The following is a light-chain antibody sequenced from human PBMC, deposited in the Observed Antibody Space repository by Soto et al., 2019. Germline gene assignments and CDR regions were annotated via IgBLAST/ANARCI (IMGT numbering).Light chain of an antibody. CDR2: DAS. J-gene: IGKJ2*01. Sequence: DIQMTQSPSTLSASVGDRVTITCRASQSIRYWLAWHQQKPGKAPQVLIYDASTLQKGVPSRISGSGFGTEFTLNISSLQPDAFATYYCQQYHGFPYTFGQGTKVEIK. V-gene: IGKV1-5*01. CDR3: QQYHGFPYT. CDR1: QSIRYW.